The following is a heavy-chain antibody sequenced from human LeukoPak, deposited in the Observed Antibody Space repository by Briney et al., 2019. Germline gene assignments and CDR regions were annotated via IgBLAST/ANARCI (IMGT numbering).Heavy chain of an antibody. V-gene: IGHV3-74*01. J-gene: IGHJ4*02. D-gene: IGHD1-20*01. CDR2: IETDGSTT. CDR1: GFSFSTYY. Sequence: GGSLRLSCAASGFSFSTYYMYCVRQAPGKGLVWVSRIETDGSTTAHADSVKGRFTISRDNAKNTLYLQMNSLRAEDTAMYYCVAYNWNYPDYWGQGTLVTVSS. CDR3: VAYNWNYPDY.